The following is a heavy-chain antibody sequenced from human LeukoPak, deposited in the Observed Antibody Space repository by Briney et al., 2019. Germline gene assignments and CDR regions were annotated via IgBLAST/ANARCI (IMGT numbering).Heavy chain of an antibody. CDR1: GFTFSSYA. CDR3: APSVYGDYRSASIDY. D-gene: IGHD4-17*01. V-gene: IGHV3-30-3*01. CDR2: ISYDGSNK. J-gene: IGHJ4*02. Sequence: PGGSLRLSCAASGFTFSSYAMHWVRQAPGKGLEWVAVISYDGSNKYYADSVKGRFTISRDNSKNTLYLQMNSLRAEDTAVYYCAPSVYGDYRSASIDYWGQGTLVTVSS.